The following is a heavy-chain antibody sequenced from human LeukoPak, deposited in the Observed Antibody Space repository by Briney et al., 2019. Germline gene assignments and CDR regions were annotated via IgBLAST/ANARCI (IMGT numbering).Heavy chain of an antibody. D-gene: IGHD1-14*01. CDR2: ISSSGSAK. J-gene: IGHJ6*02. V-gene: IGHV3-48*02. CDR1: GFTFSSYS. Sequence: GGSLRLSCAASGFTFSSYSMNWVRQAPGKGLEWVSYISSSGSAKCYADSVEGRFTISRDNAKNSLYLQMNSLRDEDTAVYYCARDLRNYYGMDVWGQGTTVTVS. CDR3: ARDLRNYYGMDV.